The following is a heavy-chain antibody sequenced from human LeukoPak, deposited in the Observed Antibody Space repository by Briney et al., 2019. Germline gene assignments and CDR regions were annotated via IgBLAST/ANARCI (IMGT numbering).Heavy chain of an antibody. CDR2: IKQDGSEN. J-gene: IGHJ2*01. Sequence: GGSLRLSCTASAFTVSTYWMNWVRQAPGKGLEWAANIKQDGSENYYVDSVKDRFTLSRDSAKNSLYLQMNSLRAEDTAVYYCARAEWSNWYFDLWGRGTLVTVSS. V-gene: IGHV3-7*03. CDR3: ARAEWSNWYFDL. D-gene: IGHD3-3*01. CDR1: AFTVSTYW.